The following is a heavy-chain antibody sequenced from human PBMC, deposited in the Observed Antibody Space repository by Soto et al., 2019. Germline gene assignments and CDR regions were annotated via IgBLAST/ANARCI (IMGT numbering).Heavy chain of an antibody. CDR2: ISYDGSNK. J-gene: IGHJ4*02. D-gene: IGHD3-22*01. Sequence: AQLVESGGGLVQPGGSLRLSCAASGFTFSSYGMHWVRQAPGKGLEWVAVISYDGSNKYYADSVKGRFTISRDNSKNTLYLQMNSLRAEDTAVYYCAKDGNYYDSSGPLDYWGQGTLVTVSS. CDR3: AKDGNYYDSSGPLDY. V-gene: IGHV3-30*18. CDR1: GFTFSSYG.